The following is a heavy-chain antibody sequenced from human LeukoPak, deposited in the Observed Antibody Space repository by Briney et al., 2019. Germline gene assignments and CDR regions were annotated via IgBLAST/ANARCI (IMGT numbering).Heavy chain of an antibody. Sequence: TSETLSLTCAVSGGPFSGYFWSWIRQSSGKGLEWIGEIHNSGTTNYDPSLNSRVTISEDTSKNQFYLNLSSVTAADTAVYYCARRYYYNLGSFPFDFWGQGTLVTVSS. D-gene: IGHD3-10*01. J-gene: IGHJ4*02. CDR3: ARRYYYNLGSFPFDF. CDR1: GGPFSGYF. V-gene: IGHV4-34*01. CDR2: IHNSGTT.